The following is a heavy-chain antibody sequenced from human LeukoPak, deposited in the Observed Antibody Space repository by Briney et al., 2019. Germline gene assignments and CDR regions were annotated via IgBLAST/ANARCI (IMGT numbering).Heavy chain of an antibody. CDR3: ARGRMVVVPAAILEFDY. D-gene: IGHD2-2*01. CDR2: INPNSGGT. Sequence: ASVKVSCKASGYTFTGYYMHWVRQAPGQGLEWMGWINPNSGGTNYAQKFQGRVTMTRDTSISTAYMELSRVRSDDTAVYYCARGRMVVVPAAILEFDYWGQGTLVTVSS. J-gene: IGHJ4*02. V-gene: IGHV1-2*02. CDR1: GYTFTGYY.